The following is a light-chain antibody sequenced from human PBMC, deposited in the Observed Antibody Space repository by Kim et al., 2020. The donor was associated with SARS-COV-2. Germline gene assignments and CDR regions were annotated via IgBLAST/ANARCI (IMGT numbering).Light chain of an antibody. CDR2: GKN. J-gene: IGLJ3*02. V-gene: IGLV3-19*01. CDR3: NTREISGNHWV. CDR1: NLRTYD. Sequence: SSELTQDPAVSVALGQTVRITCQGDNLRTYDASWYQRKTGQAPVLVLYGKNNRPSGIPDRFSGSSSGNTASLTITGAQAEDEADYYSNTREISGNHWVFGGGTQLTVL.